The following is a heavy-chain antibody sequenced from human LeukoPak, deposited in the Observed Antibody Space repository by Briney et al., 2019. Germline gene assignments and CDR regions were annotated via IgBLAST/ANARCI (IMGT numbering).Heavy chain of an antibody. CDR1: GFTFGDYA. CDR3: TSLQGPNAVAGAFDYYYGMDV. D-gene: IGHD6-19*01. V-gene: IGHV3-49*04. Sequence: PGRSLRLSCTASGFTFGDYAMSWVRQAPGKGLEWVGFIRSKAYGGTTEYAASVKGRFTISRDDSKSIADLQMNSLKTEDTAEYYCTSLQGPNAVAGAFDYYYGMDVWGQGTTVTVSS. CDR2: IRSKAYGGTT. J-gene: IGHJ6*02.